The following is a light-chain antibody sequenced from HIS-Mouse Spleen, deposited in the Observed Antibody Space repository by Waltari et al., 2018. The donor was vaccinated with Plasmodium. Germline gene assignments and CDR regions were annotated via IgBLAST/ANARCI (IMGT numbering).Light chain of an antibody. CDR2: KAG. CDR1: VLAKKY. V-gene: IGLV3-27*01. CDR3: YSAADNNRV. J-gene: IGLJ3*02. Sequence: SYELTQPSSVSVSPGQTARIPCSGDVLAKKYARWFQQQPGQAPVLVIYKAGERPSGIPERFSGSSSGTTVTLTISGAQVEDEADYYCYSAADNNRVFGGGTKLTVL.